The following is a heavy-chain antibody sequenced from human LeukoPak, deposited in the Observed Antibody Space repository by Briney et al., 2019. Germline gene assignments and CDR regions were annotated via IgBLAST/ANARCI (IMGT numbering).Heavy chain of an antibody. CDR2: VNHSGAS. CDR3: ARGGRNKYTSGDFAY. CDR1: GGSLSGFF. V-gene: IGHV4-34*01. D-gene: IGHD3-3*01. Sequence: SETLSLTCAVSGGSLSGFFWSWIRQPPGQGLEWIGEVNHSGASNYKPSLNSRVPISVDTSRTQLSLMLTSVTAAYMALYYCARGGRNKYTSGDFAYWGQGILVTVSS. J-gene: IGHJ4*02.